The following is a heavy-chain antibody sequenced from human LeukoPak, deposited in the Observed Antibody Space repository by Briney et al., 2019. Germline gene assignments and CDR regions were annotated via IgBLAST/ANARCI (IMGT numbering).Heavy chain of an antibody. Sequence: SVKVSCKASGFTFSNSAIQWVRQARGQRLEWIGWIIVGSGRTHYAQNLQERLTITRDMSTNTAYMELSSLRSEDTAVYYCAAELYSGTYGRCCSFAFWGQGTPVAVSS. CDR1: GFTFSNSA. CDR3: AAELYSGTYGRCCSFAF. CDR2: IIVGSGRT. D-gene: IGHD1-26*01. J-gene: IGHJ4*02. V-gene: IGHV1-58*02.